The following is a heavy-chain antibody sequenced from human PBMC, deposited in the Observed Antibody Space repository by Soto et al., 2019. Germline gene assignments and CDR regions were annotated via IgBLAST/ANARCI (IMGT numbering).Heavy chain of an antibody. CDR2: FDPEDGET. D-gene: IGHD2-2*02. CDR1: GYTLTELS. Sequence: ASVKVSCKVSGYTLTELSMHWVRQAPGKGLEWMGGFDPEDGETIYAQKFQGRVTMTEDTSTDTAYMELSSLRSEDTAVYYCAINWMRYQLLYKKRVGAFDIWGQGTMVTVSS. CDR3: AINWMRYQLLYKKRVGAFDI. V-gene: IGHV1-24*01. J-gene: IGHJ3*02.